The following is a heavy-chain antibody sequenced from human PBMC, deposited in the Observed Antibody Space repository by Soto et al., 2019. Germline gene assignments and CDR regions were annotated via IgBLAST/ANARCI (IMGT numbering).Heavy chain of an antibody. Sequence: AGCLGDSCAASGVTFISYVMHWVRQAPGKGVEWVAVISYDGSNKYYADSVKGRFTISRDNSKNALYLQMNSLRAEDTAVYYCAKECVGCKSLSHWGQGTLVIV. CDR1: GVTFISYV. V-gene: IGHV3-30*18. CDR3: AKECVGCKSLSH. J-gene: IGHJ4*02. CDR2: ISYDGSNK. D-gene: IGHD2-8*01.